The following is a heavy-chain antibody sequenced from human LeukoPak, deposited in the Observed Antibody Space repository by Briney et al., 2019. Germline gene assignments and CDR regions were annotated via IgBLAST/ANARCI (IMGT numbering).Heavy chain of an antibody. Sequence: GESLRLSCAASGFTLSSYWMGWVRQAPGKGLEWVANIKQDGSEKYYVDSVKGRFTISRDNAKNSLYLQMNSLRGEDTAVYYCAQDPRQWLDYFDYWGQGTLVTVSS. CDR1: GFTLSSYW. V-gene: IGHV3-7*01. CDR3: AQDPRQWLDYFDY. CDR2: IKQDGSEK. J-gene: IGHJ4*02. D-gene: IGHD6-19*01.